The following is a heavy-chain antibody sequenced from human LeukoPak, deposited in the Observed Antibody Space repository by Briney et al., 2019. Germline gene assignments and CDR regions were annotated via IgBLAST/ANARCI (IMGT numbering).Heavy chain of an antibody. CDR2: INPSGGGT. Sequence: ASVKVSCKASGYTFTSYYMHWVRQAPGQGLEWLGIINPSGGGTSYAQKFQGRVTMTRNTSISTAYMELSSLRSEDTAVYYCARMYSSSWFDAFDIWGQGTMVTVSS. CDR1: GYTFTSYY. D-gene: IGHD6-13*01. CDR3: ARMYSSSWFDAFDI. V-gene: IGHV1-46*01. J-gene: IGHJ3*02.